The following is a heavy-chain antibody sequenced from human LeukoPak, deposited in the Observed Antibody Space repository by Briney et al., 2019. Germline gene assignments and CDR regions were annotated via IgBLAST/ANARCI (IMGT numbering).Heavy chain of an antibody. CDR3: ARERCTNGVCYKGAEYFQN. Sequence: EASVKVSCKASGGTFGSYAISWVRQAPGQGLEWMGRIIPILGIANYAQKFKGRVTITADKSKSTAYMELSSLRSEDTAVYYCARERCTNGVCYKGAEYFQNWGQGTLVTVSS. J-gene: IGHJ1*01. CDR2: IIPILGIA. CDR1: GGTFGSYA. D-gene: IGHD2-8*01. V-gene: IGHV1-69*04.